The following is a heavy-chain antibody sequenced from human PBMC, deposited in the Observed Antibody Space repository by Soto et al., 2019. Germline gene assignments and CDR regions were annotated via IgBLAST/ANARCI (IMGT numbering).Heavy chain of an antibody. CDR2: IIPILGIA. CDR3: ARDTGSYYFDY. J-gene: IGHJ4*02. Sequence: SVQVSCTASGGTFSSYTISWVRQAPGQGLEWMGKIIPILGIANYAQKYQGRVTITADKSTSTAYMELSSLRSEDTAVYYCARDTGSYYFDYWGQGTLVTVS. D-gene: IGHD1-26*01. V-gene: IGHV1-69*04. CDR1: GGTFSSYT.